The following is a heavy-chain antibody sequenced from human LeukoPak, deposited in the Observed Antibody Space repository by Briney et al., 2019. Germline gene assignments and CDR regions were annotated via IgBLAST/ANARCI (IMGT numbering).Heavy chain of an antibody. CDR3: ARQNYDYVWGSYRYPDY. J-gene: IGHJ4*02. CDR1: GYSFATYW. D-gene: IGHD3-16*02. CDR2: IYPDDSDT. V-gene: IGHV5-51*01. Sequence: GESLKISCKGAGYSFATYWIGWVRQMPGKGLEWMGMIYPDDSDTRYSPSFQGQVTISADKSISTAYLQWSSLKASDTAMYYCARQNYDYVWGSYRYPDYWGQGTLVTVSS.